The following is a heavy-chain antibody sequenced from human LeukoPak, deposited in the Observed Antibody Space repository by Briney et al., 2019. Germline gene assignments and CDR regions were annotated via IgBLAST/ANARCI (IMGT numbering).Heavy chain of an antibody. V-gene: IGHV3-73*01. Sequence: GGSLKLSCAASGFTFSGSAMHWVRQASGKGLEWVGRIRSKANSYATAYAASVKGRFTISRDDSKNTAYLQMSSLKTEDTAVYYCASGGPPGTAFDTWGQGTMVIVSS. CDR2: IRSKANSYAT. D-gene: IGHD3-10*01. J-gene: IGHJ3*02. CDR3: ASGGPPGTAFDT. CDR1: GFTFSGSA.